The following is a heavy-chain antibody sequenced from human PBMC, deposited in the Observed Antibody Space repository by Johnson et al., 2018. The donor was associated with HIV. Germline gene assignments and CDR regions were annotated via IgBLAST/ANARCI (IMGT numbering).Heavy chain of an antibody. CDR3: AREQAGVGATTADAFDI. D-gene: IGHD1-26*01. CDR2: IWYDGSNK. Sequence: QVQLVESGGGVVQPGRSLRLSCAASGFTFSSYGMHWVRQAPGKGLEWVAVIWYDGSNKYYADSVKGRFTISRDNSKNTLYLQMNSLRAEDTAVYYCAREQAGVGATTADAFDIWGQGTMVTVSS. V-gene: IGHV3-33*01. J-gene: IGHJ3*02. CDR1: GFTFSSYG.